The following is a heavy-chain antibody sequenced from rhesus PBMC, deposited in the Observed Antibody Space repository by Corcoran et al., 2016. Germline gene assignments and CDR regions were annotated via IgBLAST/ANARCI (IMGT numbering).Heavy chain of an antibody. CDR1: GGSISGYY. CDR2: IYGKSGTN. CDR3: ARSGGKHWWFDL. Sequence: QVKLQQWGEGLVKPSETLSLTCAVYGGSISGYYWSWIRQPPGKVLEWIGYIYGKSGTNNNNPALNNRVTIAKDTSKNQFSLKVTSATAADTATYYCARSGGKHWWFDLWGPGTPITISS. D-gene: IGHD2-39*02. V-gene: IGHV4-73*01. J-gene: IGHJ2*01.